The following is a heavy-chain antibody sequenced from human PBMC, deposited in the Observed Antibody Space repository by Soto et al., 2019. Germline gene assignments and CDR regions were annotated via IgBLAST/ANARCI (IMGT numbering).Heavy chain of an antibody. D-gene: IGHD3-9*01. CDR3: ARVPLTTYFDL. CDR1: GGSFSGYF. CDR2: INHSGST. V-gene: IGHV4-34*01. J-gene: IGHJ2*01. Sequence: QVQLQQWGAGLLKPSETLSLTCAVYGGSFSGYFWSWIRQPPGKGLEWIGEINHSGSTNYNPSLKSRVTISVDTSKNQFSLGLSSVTAADTAVYYCARVPLTTYFDLWGRGTLVTVSS.